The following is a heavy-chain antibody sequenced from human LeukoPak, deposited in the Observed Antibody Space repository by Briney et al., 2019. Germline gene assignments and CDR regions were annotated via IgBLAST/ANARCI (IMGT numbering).Heavy chain of an antibody. J-gene: IGHJ6*02. Sequence: GGSLRLSCAASGFTFSSYAMSWVRQAPGKGLEWVSAISGSGGSTYYADSVKGRFTISRDNSKNTLYLQMNSLRAEDTALYYCAKGGSGSRTGTWRYYGMDVWGQGTTVTVSS. CDR2: ISGSGGST. D-gene: IGHD3-10*01. CDR3: AKGGSGSRTGTWRYYGMDV. CDR1: GFTFSSYA. V-gene: IGHV3-23*01.